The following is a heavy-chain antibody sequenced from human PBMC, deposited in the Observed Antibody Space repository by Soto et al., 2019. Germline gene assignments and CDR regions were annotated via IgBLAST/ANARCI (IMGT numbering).Heavy chain of an antibody. CDR1: GYTFTFYD. D-gene: IGHD3-9*01. Sequence: VQLVQSGAEVKKPGASVKLSCKASGYTFTFYDINWVRQAPGRGLEWMGWMSPSTGNTGYAQRFQGRVTMTSDTSISTAYMEVTRLRPHDTAVYYCARYFDPLDVWGQGTTVTVSS. V-gene: IGHV1-8*01. CDR2: MSPSTGNT. CDR3: ARYFDPLDV. J-gene: IGHJ6*02.